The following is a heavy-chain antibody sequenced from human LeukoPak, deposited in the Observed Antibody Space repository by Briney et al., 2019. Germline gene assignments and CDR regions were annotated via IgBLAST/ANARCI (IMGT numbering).Heavy chain of an antibody. CDR2: ISGSGFST. CDR3: ARDIEVAITGHYFDL. V-gene: IGHV3-23*01. J-gene: IGHJ2*01. CDR1: GFTFSSYA. D-gene: IGHD3-22*01. Sequence: PGGSLRLSCAASGFTFSSYAMSWVRQAPGQGLEWLSAISGSGFSTLYADSVKGRFTISRDNSKTTLFLQMNSLRAEDTALYYCARDIEVAITGHYFDLWGRGTLVAVSS.